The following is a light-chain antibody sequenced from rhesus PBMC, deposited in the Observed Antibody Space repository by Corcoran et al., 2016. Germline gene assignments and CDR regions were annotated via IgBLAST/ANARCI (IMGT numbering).Light chain of an antibody. CDR1: QGISSY. CDR3: QQSNSNPWR. CDR2: YEN. V-gene: IGKV1-32*02. J-gene: IGKJ1*01. Sequence: DIQMSQSPSSLSASVGDRVTITCRASQGISSYLNWYQQKPGKAPKLRIYYENSLASGVPSRFSGSGTGTELPRTISSLQPEDFATYSRQQSNSNPWRFGQRTKVEIK.